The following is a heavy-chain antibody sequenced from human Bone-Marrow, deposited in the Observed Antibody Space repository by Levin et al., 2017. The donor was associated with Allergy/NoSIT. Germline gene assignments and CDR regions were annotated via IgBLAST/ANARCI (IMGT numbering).Heavy chain of an antibody. V-gene: IGHV3-33*01. J-gene: IGHJ6*03. D-gene: IGHD3-10*01. Sequence: PGGSLRLSCAASGFTFSSYGMHWVRQAPGKGLEWVAVIWYDGSNKYYADSVKGRFTISRDNSKNTLYLQMNSLRAEDTAVYYCARGITMVRGVIATSGYYYMDVWGKGTTVTVSS. CDR2: IWYDGSNK. CDR1: GFTFSSYG. CDR3: ARGITMVRGVIATSGYYYMDV.